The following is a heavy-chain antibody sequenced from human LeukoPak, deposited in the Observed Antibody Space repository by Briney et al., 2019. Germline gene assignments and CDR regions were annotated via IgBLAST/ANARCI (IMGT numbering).Heavy chain of an antibody. CDR1: GFSFSDHY. Sequence: PGGSLRLSCAASGFSFSDHYMTWVRQAPGKGLEWLSYISGSGSDIDCAGSVKGRFTISRDNAKNSLYLQMNILRAEDTAVYYCARGAGRSGSDYWGQGTLVTVSS. J-gene: IGHJ4*02. V-gene: IGHV3-11*01. CDR3: ARGAGRSGSDY. CDR2: ISGSGSDI. D-gene: IGHD6-19*01.